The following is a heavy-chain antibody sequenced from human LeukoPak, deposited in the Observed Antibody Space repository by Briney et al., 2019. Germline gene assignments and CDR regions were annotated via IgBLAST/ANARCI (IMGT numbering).Heavy chain of an antibody. D-gene: IGHD3-10*01. CDR1: GGSISSYY. CDR2: IYYSGST. V-gene: IGHV4-59*12. Sequence: SETLSLTCTVSGGSISSYYWSWIRQPPGKGLEWIGYIYYSGSTYYNPSLKSRVTISVDTPKNQFSLKLSSVTAADTAVYYCAREPRITMVRGVIIGYFDYWGQGTLVTVSS. CDR3: AREPRITMVRGVIIGYFDY. J-gene: IGHJ4*02.